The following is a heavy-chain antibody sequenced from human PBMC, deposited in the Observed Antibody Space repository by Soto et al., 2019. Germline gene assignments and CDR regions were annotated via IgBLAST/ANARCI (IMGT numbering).Heavy chain of an antibody. CDR2: ISSSSSYI. CDR3: ARDSAYYDFWSGYYTSHAFDI. D-gene: IGHD3-3*01. Sequence: GVLRLSCAASGFTFSSYSMNWVRQAPGKGLEWVSSISSSSSYIYYADSVKGRFTISRDNAKNSLYLQMNSLRAEDTAVYYCARDSAYYDFWSGYYTSHAFDIWGQGTMVTVSS. CDR1: GFTFSSYS. J-gene: IGHJ3*02. V-gene: IGHV3-21*01.